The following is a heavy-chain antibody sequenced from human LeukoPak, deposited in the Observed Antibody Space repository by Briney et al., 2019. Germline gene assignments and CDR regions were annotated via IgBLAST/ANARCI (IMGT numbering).Heavy chain of an antibody. D-gene: IGHD3-22*01. V-gene: IGHV4-38-2*02. Sequence: SETLSLTCTVSGYSISSGYYWGWIRQPPGKGLEWIGSIYHSGSTYYNPSLKSRVTISVDTSKNQFSLKLSSVTAADTAVYYCARGAFYYDSGQNWFDPWGQGTLVTVSS. J-gene: IGHJ5*02. CDR1: GYSISSGYY. CDR2: IYHSGST. CDR3: ARGAFYYDSGQNWFDP.